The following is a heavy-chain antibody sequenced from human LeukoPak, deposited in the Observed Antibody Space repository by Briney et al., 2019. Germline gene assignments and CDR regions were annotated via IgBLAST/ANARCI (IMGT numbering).Heavy chain of an antibody. CDR2: IRYDGSNK. J-gene: IGHJ4*02. Sequence: PGGSLRLSCAASGFTFSGCGMHWVRQAPGKGLEWVAFIRYDGSNKYYADSVKGRFTISRDNSKNTLYLQMNSLRAEDTAVYYCAKQCGWGSTLGSDYWGQGTLVTVSS. CDR1: GFTFSGCG. D-gene: IGHD2-15*01. CDR3: AKQCGWGSTLGSDY. V-gene: IGHV3-30*02.